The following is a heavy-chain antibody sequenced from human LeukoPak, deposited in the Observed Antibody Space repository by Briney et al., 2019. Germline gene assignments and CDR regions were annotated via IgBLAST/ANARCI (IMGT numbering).Heavy chain of an antibody. CDR3: ARGRYYYGSGSYYNARSAFDY. J-gene: IGHJ4*02. V-gene: IGHV4-34*01. CDR2: INHSGST. D-gene: IGHD3-10*01. Sequence: SETLSLTCTVSGGSFSGYYWSWIRQPPGKGLEWIGEINHSGSTNYNPSLKSRVTISVDTSKNQFSLKLSSVTAADTAVYYCARGRYYYGSGSYYNARSAFDYWGQGTLVTVSS. CDR1: GGSFSGYY.